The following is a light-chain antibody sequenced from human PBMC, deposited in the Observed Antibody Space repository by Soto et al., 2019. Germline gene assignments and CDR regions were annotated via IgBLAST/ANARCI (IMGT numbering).Light chain of an antibody. J-gene: IGKJ1*01. Sequence: ELVLTQSPATLSLSPGERATLSCRASQSVSSYLAWYQQKPGQAPRLLIYDASNRATGIPARFSGSGSGTDFTLTISSLQPDDFATYYCQHYNSYSEAFGQGTKVDIK. CDR2: DAS. V-gene: IGKV3-11*01. CDR1: QSVSSY. CDR3: QHYNSYSEA.